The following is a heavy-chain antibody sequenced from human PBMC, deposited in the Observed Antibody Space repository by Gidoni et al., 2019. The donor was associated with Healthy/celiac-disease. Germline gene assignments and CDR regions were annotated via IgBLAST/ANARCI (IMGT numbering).Heavy chain of an antibody. V-gene: IGHV3-23*01. J-gene: IGHJ4*02. Sequence: EVQLLEFGGGLVQPGGSLSLSFAASGFTFSSYAMSWVRQAPGKGLEWVSAIRGSGGSTYYADSVKGRFTITRDNSKNTLYLQMNSLRAEDTAVYYCAKGRYSPDYWGQGTLVTVSS. CDR3: AKGRYSPDY. D-gene: IGHD5-18*01. CDR1: GFTFSSYA. CDR2: IRGSGGST.